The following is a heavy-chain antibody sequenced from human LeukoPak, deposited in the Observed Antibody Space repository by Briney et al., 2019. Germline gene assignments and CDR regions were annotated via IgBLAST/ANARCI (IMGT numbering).Heavy chain of an antibody. J-gene: IGHJ6*03. CDR3: ASGRVYYYYMDV. V-gene: IGHV1-8*03. Sequence: GLVNRNSGNTGYSQKFPGRGTINRNTCIRRTYMELSSLRSEDTAVYYCASGRVYYYYMDVWGKGTTVTVSS. CDR2: VNRNSGNT.